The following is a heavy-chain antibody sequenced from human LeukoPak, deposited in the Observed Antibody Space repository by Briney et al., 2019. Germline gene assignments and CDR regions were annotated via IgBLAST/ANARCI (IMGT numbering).Heavy chain of an antibody. CDR2: INPNSGGT. CDR1: GYTFTGYY. J-gene: IGHJ4*02. Sequence: ASVKVSCKASGYTFTGYYMHWVRQAPGQGLEWMGWINPNSGGTNYAQKFKGRVTMTRDTSISTAYMELSRLRSDDTAVYYCARYYGSGSYYNGIDYWAREPWSPSPQ. CDR3: ARYYGSGSYYNGIDY. D-gene: IGHD3-10*01. V-gene: IGHV1-2*02.